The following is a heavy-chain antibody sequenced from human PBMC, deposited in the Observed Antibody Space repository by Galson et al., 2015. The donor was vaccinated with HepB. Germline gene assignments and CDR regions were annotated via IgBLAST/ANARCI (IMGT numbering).Heavy chain of an antibody. V-gene: IGHV1-2*02. Sequence: VKVSCKASGYTFTDYYMHWVRQAPGQGLEWMGWLNPNSGGTNYAQKFQGRVTMTRDTSISTAYMELSRLRSDDTAVYYCARDKGGSGYYDYWGQGTLVTVSS. CDR3: ARDKGGSGYYDY. CDR1: GYTFTDYY. J-gene: IGHJ4*02. CDR2: LNPNSGGT. D-gene: IGHD3-10*01.